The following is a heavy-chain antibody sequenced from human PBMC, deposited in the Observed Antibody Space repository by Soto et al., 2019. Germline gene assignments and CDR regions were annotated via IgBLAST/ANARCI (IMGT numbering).Heavy chain of an antibody. CDR2: IIPIFGTA. CDR3: ARGDYYYDSSGYRVGNYYYGMDV. Sequence: QVQLVQSGAEVKKPGSSVKVSCKASGGTFSSYAISWVRQAPGQGLEWMGGIIPIFGTANYAQKFQGRVTITADESTSTAYMELSSLRSEDTAVYYCARGDYYYDSSGYRVGNYYYGMDVWCQGTTVTVSS. D-gene: IGHD3-22*01. J-gene: IGHJ6*02. V-gene: IGHV1-69*01. CDR1: GGTFSSYA.